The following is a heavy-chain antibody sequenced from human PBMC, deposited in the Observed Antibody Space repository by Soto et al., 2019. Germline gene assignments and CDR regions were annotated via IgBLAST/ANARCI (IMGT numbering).Heavy chain of an antibody. Sequence: XGSLRLSCAASGFTFSSYAMSWVRQAPGKGLEWVSAISGSGGSTYYADSVKGRFTISRDNSKNTLYLQMNSLRAEDTAVYYCAKDCSSTSCYNDYWGQGTLVTVPQ. D-gene: IGHD2-2*02. J-gene: IGHJ4*02. CDR3: AKDCSSTSCYNDY. CDR2: ISGSGGST. V-gene: IGHV3-23*01. CDR1: GFTFSSYA.